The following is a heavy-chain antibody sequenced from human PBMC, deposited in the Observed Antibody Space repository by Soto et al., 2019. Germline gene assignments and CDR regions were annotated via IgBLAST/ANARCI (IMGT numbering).Heavy chain of an antibody. Sequence: SETLSLTCTVSGGSISSSSYYWGWIRQPPGKGLEWIGSIYYSGSTYYNPSLKSRVTISVDTSKNQFSLKLSPVTAADTAVYYCARHRHKYYYDSSGYSPFDYWGQGTLVTVSS. CDR1: GGSISSSSYY. V-gene: IGHV4-39*01. D-gene: IGHD3-22*01. J-gene: IGHJ4*02. CDR2: IYYSGST. CDR3: ARHRHKYYYDSSGYSPFDY.